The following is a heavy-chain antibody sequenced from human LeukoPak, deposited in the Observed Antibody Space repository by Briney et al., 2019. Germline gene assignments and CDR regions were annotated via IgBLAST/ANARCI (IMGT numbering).Heavy chain of an antibody. CDR1: SVSISSGGYY. CDR3: ARDRGNTVTTPLGWFDP. Sequence: PSETLSLTCTLSSVSISSGGYYWRWLRQHPGKGLEWIGYIFYSGSTYYNPSLKSRVTISVDTSKNLFSLKLSSVTAADTAVHYCARDRGNTVTTPLGWFDPWGQGTLVTVSS. J-gene: IGHJ5*02. CDR2: IFYSGST. D-gene: IGHD4-17*01. V-gene: IGHV4-31*03.